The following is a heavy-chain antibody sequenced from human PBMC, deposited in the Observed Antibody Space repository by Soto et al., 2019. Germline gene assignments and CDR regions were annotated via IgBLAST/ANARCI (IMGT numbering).Heavy chain of an antibody. V-gene: IGHV3-23*01. CDR2: ISGSGGST. Sequence: PGGSLRLSCAASGFTFSSYAMSWVRQAPGKGLEWVSAISGSGGSTYYADSVKGRFTISRDNSKNTLYLQMNSLRAEDTAVYYCAKDPSNYDILPGYYGMGVWGHGTTDTVS. CDR1: GFTFSSYA. D-gene: IGHD3-9*01. J-gene: IGHJ6*02. CDR3: AKDPSNYDILPGYYGMGV.